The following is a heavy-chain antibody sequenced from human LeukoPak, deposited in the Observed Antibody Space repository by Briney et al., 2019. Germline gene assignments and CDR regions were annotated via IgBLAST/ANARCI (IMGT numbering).Heavy chain of an antibody. Sequence: ASVKVSCKTSGYSFTIYDINWLRQAPGQGPEWMGWVNTATGNTGYAQKFQGRVSMTRDTSRTTAYMELRSLTSEDTALYLCARVWGPTPIHYFDYWGQGSLVTVSP. CDR2: VNTATGNT. J-gene: IGHJ4*02. D-gene: IGHD3-16*01. V-gene: IGHV1-8*01. CDR3: ARVWGPTPIHYFDY. CDR1: GYSFTIYD.